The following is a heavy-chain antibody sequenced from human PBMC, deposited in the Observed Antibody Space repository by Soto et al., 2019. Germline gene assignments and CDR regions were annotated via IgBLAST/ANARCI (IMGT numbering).Heavy chain of an antibody. V-gene: IGHV1-3*04. J-gene: IGHJ6*02. CDR3: ASVSSSGAIVASPYYYVMYV. Sequence: QVQLVQSGPEVKKPGASVKVSCKAYGYTFNNYAMHWVRQAPGQRLEWMGWINTGNGNTKYSQKFQGRVTITRDTSATSASTVCMEGSSLRSEDTAIYYCASVSSSGAIVASPYYYVMYVWGQGTTVTVSS. CDR2: INTGNGNT. CDR1: GYTFNNYA. D-gene: IGHD3-3*01.